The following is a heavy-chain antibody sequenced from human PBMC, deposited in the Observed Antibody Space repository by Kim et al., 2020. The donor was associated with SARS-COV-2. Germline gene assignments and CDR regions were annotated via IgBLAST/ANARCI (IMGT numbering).Heavy chain of an antibody. D-gene: IGHD3-10*01. CDR1: GFTFSSYG. CDR3: ARDSPVLLWFGESVHGFDY. Sequence: GGSLRLSCAASGFTFSSYGMHWVRQAPGKGLEWVAVISYDGSNKYYADSVKGRFTISRDNSKNTLYLQMNSLRAEDTAVYYCARDSPVLLWFGESVHGFDYWGQGTLVTVSS. J-gene: IGHJ4*02. CDR2: ISYDGSNK. V-gene: IGHV3-33*05.